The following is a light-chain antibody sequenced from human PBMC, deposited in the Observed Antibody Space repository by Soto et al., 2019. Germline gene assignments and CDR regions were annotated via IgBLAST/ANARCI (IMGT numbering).Light chain of an antibody. CDR2: VDYDGTH. CDR1: SGHSRFA. V-gene: IGLV4-69*01. J-gene: IGLJ2*01. CDR3: QTWGTGVVV. Sequence: QTVVTQPPSASASLGASVKLTCTLSSGHSRFAIAWHQQQPGKGPRYLMKVDYDGTHRKGDGIPDRFSGSSSGAERYLTISSLQSEDEADYYCQTWGTGVVVFGGGTKLTVL.